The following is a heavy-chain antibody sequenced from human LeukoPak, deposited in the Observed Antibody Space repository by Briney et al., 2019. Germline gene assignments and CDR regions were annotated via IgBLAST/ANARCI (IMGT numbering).Heavy chain of an antibody. J-gene: IGHJ6*03. V-gene: IGHV3-66*02. Sequence: GGSLRLSCAASGFTVSSNYMSWVRQAPGKGLEWVSVIYSGGSTYYADSVKGRFTISRDKSKNTLYLQMNSLRAEDTAVYYCARTYGDYASYYYYYYMDVWGKGTTVTVSS. D-gene: IGHD4-17*01. CDR3: ARTYGDYASYYYYYYMDV. CDR1: GFTVSSNY. CDR2: IYSGGST.